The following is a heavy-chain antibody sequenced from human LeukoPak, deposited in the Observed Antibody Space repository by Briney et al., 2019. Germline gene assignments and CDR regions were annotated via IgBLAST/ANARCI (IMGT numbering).Heavy chain of an antibody. CDR2: ISAYNGNT. V-gene: IGHV1-18*01. CDR3: ARGVGFGELLYNWFDP. Sequence: ASVKVSCKASGYTFTSYGISWVRQAPGQELEWMGWISAYNGNTNYAQKLQGRVTMTTDTSTSTAYMELRSLRSDDTAVYYCARGVGFGELLYNWFDPWGQGTLVTVSS. D-gene: IGHD3-10*01. J-gene: IGHJ5*02. CDR1: GYTFTSYG.